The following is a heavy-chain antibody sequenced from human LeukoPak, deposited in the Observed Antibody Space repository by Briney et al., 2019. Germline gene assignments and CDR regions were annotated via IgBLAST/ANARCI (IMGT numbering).Heavy chain of an antibody. CDR1: GGSISSGGYS. D-gene: IGHD2-2*01. CDR3: ARGRVVPAAVSLDY. Sequence: SETLSLTCTVSGGSISSGGYSWSWIRQHPGKGLEWIGYIYYSGSTYYNPSLKSRVTISVDTSKDQFSLKLSSVTAADTAVYYCARGRVVPAAVSLDYWGQGTLVTVSS. J-gene: IGHJ4*02. CDR2: IYYSGST. V-gene: IGHV4-31*03.